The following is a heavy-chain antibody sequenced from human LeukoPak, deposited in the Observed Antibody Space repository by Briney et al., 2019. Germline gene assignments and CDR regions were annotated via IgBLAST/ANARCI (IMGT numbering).Heavy chain of an antibody. D-gene: IGHD3-22*01. CDR1: GFTFSSYG. J-gene: IGHJ4*02. CDR2: ISYDGSNK. CDR3: AKDKFYDSSANYFDY. Sequence: GGSLRLSCAASGFTFSSYGMHWVRQAPGKGLEWVAVISYDGSNKYYADSVKGRFTISRDNSKNTLYLQMNSLRAEDTAVYYCAKDKFYDSSANYFDYWGQGTLVTVSS. V-gene: IGHV3-30*18.